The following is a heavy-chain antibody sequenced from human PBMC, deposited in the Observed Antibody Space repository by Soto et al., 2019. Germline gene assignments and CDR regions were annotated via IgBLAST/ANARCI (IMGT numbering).Heavy chain of an antibody. CDR3: ARDVDDAYAGNVYFDN. CDR2: SNVGNGDT. Sequence: ASVKVSCKASGYSFSFYGINWVRQAPGQGLEWMGRSNVGNGDTKYSQKFQGRVTISRDTSASTAYLELSSLRFEDTAVYYCARDVDDAYAGNVYFDNWGRGSLVTVSS. V-gene: IGHV1-3*01. J-gene: IGHJ4*01. CDR1: GYSFSFYG. D-gene: IGHD1-1*01.